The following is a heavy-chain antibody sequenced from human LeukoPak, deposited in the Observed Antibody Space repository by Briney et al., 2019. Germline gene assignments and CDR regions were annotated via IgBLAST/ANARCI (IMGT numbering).Heavy chain of an antibody. J-gene: IGHJ5*02. D-gene: IGHD3-10*01. Sequence: GGSLRLSCAASGFTFSDYAMTWVRQAPGKGLEWVSAISGSGGSTYYADSVRGRFTISRDNSKNMFYLQMNSLRAEDTAVYYCAKDRSGSYLYWFDPWGQGSLVTVSS. V-gene: IGHV3-23*01. CDR2: ISGSGGST. CDR1: GFTFSDYA. CDR3: AKDRSGSYLYWFDP.